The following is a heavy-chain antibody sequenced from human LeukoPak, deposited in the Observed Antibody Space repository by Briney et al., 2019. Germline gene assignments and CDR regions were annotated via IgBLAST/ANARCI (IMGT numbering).Heavy chain of an antibody. J-gene: IGHJ4*02. D-gene: IGHD2-2*02. V-gene: IGHV1-18*01. CDR3: ARDRCSSTSCYSSGVDY. Sequence: ASVKVSCKASGYTFTSYGISWVRQAPGQGLEWMGWISAYNGNTNYAQKLQGRVTMTRDTSTSTAYMELRSLRSDDTAVYYCARDRCSSTSCYSSGVDYWGQGTLVTVSS. CDR2: ISAYNGNT. CDR1: GYTFTSYG.